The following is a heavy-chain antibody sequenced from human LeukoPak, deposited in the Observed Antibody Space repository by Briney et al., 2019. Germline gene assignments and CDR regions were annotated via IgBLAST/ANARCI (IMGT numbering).Heavy chain of an antibody. J-gene: IGHJ4*02. V-gene: IGHV4-59*12. CDR2: IYYSGGT. CDR1: GGSLTNYY. CDR3: AREGGPFRPLDY. Sequence: SETLSLTCTVSGGSLTNYYWAWIRQPPGKGLEWIGYIYYSGGTKYNPSLTSRLTISVDSSKSQFSLILNSVTAADTAVYYCAREGGPFRPLDYSGQGTLVTVSS. D-gene: IGHD2/OR15-2a*01.